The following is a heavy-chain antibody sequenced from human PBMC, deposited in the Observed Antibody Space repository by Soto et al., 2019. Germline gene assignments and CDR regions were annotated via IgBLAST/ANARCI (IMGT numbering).Heavy chain of an antibody. J-gene: IGHJ4*02. V-gene: IGHV1-69*02. CDR1: GGTFSSYT. D-gene: IGHD3-9*01. Sequence: SVKVSCKASGGTFSSYTISWVRQAPGQGLEWMGRIIPILGIANYAQKFQGRVTITADKSTSTAYMELSSLRSEDTAVYYCARAKADIYDILTGPFYYWGQGTLVTVSS. CDR3: ARAKADIYDILTGPFYY. CDR2: IIPILGIA.